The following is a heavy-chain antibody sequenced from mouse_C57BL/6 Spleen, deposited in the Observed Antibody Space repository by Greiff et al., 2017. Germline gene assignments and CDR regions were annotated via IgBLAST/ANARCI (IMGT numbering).Heavy chain of an antibody. J-gene: IGHJ3*01. D-gene: IGHD4-1*01. V-gene: IGHV1-52*01. CDR1: GYTFTSYW. CDR2: IDPSDSET. Sequence: QVQLQQSGAELVRPGSSVKLSCKASGYTFTSYWMHWVKQRPIQGLEWIGNIDPSDSETHYNQKFKDKATLTVDKSSSTAYMQLGSLTSEDSAVYYCARLGYSGTGFAYWGQGTLVTVSA. CDR3: ARLGYSGTGFAY.